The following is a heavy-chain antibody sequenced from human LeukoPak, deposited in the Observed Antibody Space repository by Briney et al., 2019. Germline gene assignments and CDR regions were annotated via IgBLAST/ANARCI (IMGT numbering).Heavy chain of an antibody. CDR1: GYTFTGYY. CDR2: INPNSGGT. Sequence: ASVKVSCKASGYTFTGYYMHWVRQAPGQGLEWMGWINPNSGGTNYAQKFQGRVTMTRDTSITTASMELSRLTSDGMAVYYCAMVYCSTNSCYQLDYWGQGTLVTVSP. V-gene: IGHV1-2*02. J-gene: IGHJ4*02. D-gene: IGHD2-2*01. CDR3: AMVYCSTNSCYQLDY.